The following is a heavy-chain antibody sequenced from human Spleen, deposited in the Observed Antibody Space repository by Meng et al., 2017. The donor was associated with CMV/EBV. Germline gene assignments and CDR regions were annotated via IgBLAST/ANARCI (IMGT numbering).Heavy chain of an antibody. D-gene: IGHD3-3*01. CDR3: ARDNTIFGVIMGDAFDI. CDR1: GFTFSSYW. Sequence: GGSLRLSCAASGFTFSSYWMSWVRQAPGKRLEWVANIKQDGSEKYYVDSVKGRFTISRDNAKNSLYLQMNSLRAEDTAVYYCARDNTIFGVIMGDAFDIWGQGTMVTVSS. J-gene: IGHJ3*02. CDR2: IKQDGSEK. V-gene: IGHV3-7*01.